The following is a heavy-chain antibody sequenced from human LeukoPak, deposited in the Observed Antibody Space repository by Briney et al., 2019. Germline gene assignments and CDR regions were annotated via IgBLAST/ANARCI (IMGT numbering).Heavy chain of an antibody. V-gene: IGHV1-46*01. Sequence: ASVKVSCMASGYTFTSYYIHWVRQAPGQGLEWMGIINPSGGSTNYAQDFQGRVTMTRDTSTSTVYMELSSLRSEDTAVYYCARRELAGSTAYFDYWGQGTLVTVSP. CDR1: GYTFTSYY. J-gene: IGHJ4*02. CDR3: ARRELAGSTAYFDY. CDR2: INPSGGST. D-gene: IGHD1-26*01.